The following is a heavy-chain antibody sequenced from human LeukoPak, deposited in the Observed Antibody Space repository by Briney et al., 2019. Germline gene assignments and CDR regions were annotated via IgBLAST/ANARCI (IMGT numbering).Heavy chain of an antibody. D-gene: IGHD5-24*01. J-gene: IGHJ4*02. Sequence: GASVKVSCKVSGYTLTELSMHWVRQAPGKGLEWMGGFDPEDGETIYAQKFQGRVTMTEDTSTDTAYMELSSLRSEDTAVYHCATGDYPRDGSYFDYWGQGTLVTVSS. V-gene: IGHV1-24*01. CDR1: GYTLTELS. CDR2: FDPEDGET. CDR3: ATGDYPRDGSYFDY.